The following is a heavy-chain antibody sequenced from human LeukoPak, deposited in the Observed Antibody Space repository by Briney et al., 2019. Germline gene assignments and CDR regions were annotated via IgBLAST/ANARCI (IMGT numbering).Heavy chain of an antibody. J-gene: IGHJ6*03. Sequence: GGSLRLSCAASGFTFSSYGMHWVRQAPGKGLEWVAFIRYDGSNKYYADSVKGRFTISRDNSKNTLYLQMNSLRAEDTAVYYCARVVRCSSTSCYRDYYYMDVWGKGTTVTVSS. V-gene: IGHV3-30*02. CDR3: ARVVRCSSTSCYRDYYYMDV. D-gene: IGHD2-2*02. CDR2: IRYDGSNK. CDR1: GFTFSSYG.